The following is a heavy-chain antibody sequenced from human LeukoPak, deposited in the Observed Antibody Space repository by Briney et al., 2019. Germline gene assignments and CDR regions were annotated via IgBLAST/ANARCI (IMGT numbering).Heavy chain of an antibody. D-gene: IGHD6-19*01. V-gene: IGHV5-51*01. J-gene: IGHJ4*02. CDR2: IYPGDSET. Sequence: SGESLKISCKGSGYSFTTYWIGWVRQMPGKGLEWMGIIYPGDSETRYSPSFQGQVTISADKSTSTAYLQWSSLKASDTAIYYCARQVDGSGWYYWGQGSLVTVSS. CDR3: ARQVDGSGWYY. CDR1: GYSFTTYW.